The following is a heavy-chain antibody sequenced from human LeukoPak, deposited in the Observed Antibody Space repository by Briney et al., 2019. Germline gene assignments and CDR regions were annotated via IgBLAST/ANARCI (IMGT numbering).Heavy chain of an antibody. J-gene: IGHJ6*02. V-gene: IGHV1-2*02. CDR3: ARDRSGFLEWLLSHFDYYGMDV. Sequence: VASVKVSCKASGYTFTGYYMHWVRQAPGQGLEWMGWINPNSGGTNYAQKFQGRVTMTRDTSISTAYMELSRLRSDDTAVYYCARDRSGFLEWLLSHFDYYGMDVWGQGTTVTVSS. D-gene: IGHD3-3*01. CDR1: GYTFTGYY. CDR2: INPNSGGT.